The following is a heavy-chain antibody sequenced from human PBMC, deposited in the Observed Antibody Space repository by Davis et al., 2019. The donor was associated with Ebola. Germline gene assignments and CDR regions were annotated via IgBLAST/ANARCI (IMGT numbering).Heavy chain of an antibody. D-gene: IGHD6-19*01. J-gene: IGHJ4*02. CDR1: GYNFNIYW. V-gene: IGHV5-51*01. Sequence: EESLKISCKAPGYNFNIYWIAWVRQMSGKCLEWMGIIYPYDSETRYSPSFQGHVTISADKSINTAYLQWSSLKASDTAMYFCSTYKLGYTSGWPAEGDFWGQGTQVTVSS. CDR2: IYPYDSET. CDR3: STYKLGYTSGWPAEGDF.